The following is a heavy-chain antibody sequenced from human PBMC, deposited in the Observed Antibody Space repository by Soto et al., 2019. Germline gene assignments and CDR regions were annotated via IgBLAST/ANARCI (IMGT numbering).Heavy chain of an antibody. V-gene: IGHV4-30-4*01. Sequence: PSETLSLTCTVSGGSISSGDYYWSWIRQPPGKGLEWIGYIYYSGSTYYNPSLKSQVTISVDTSKNQFSLKLSSVTAADTAVYYFARGLLGYCISTSCYNNWFDPWGQGTLVTVSS. J-gene: IGHJ5*02. CDR3: ARGLLGYCISTSCYNNWFDP. CDR1: GGSISSGDYY. CDR2: IYYSGST. D-gene: IGHD2-2*02.